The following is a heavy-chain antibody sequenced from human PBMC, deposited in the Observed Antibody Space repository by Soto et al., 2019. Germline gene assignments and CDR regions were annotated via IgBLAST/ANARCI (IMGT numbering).Heavy chain of an antibody. V-gene: IGHV4-30-4*01. CDR1: GGSINSGDYY. CDR3: ARDQTSGASGHHWFDR. D-gene: IGHD3-10*01. CDR2: IYYSGST. Sequence: SETLSLTCTVSGGSINSGDYYWSWIRQPPGKGLEWIGYIYYSGSTSYNPSLKSRLIMSVDTSKNEFSLRLSSVTAADTAVYYCARDQTSGASGHHWFDRWGQGTLVTVSS. J-gene: IGHJ5*02.